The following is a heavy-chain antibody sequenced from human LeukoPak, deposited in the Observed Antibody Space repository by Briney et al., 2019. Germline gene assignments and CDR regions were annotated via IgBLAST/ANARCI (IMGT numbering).Heavy chain of an antibody. CDR1: GFTFSSYG. Sequence: GGSLRLSCAASGFTFSSYGMHWVRQAPGKGLEWVAVISYDGSNKYYADSVKGRFTISRDNSKNTLYLQMNSLRAEDTAVYYCAKDKGGSWGYYFDYWGQGTLVTVSS. D-gene: IGHD6-13*01. CDR3: AKDKGGSWGYYFDY. J-gene: IGHJ4*02. V-gene: IGHV3-30*18. CDR2: ISYDGSNK.